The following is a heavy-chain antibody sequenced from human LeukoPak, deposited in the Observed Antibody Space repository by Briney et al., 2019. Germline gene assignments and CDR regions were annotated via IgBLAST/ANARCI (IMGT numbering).Heavy chain of an antibody. Sequence: SETLSLTCAVYGGSLSGYYWSWIRQPPGKGLEWIGEINHSGSTNYNPSLKSRVTISVDTSKNQFSLKLSSVTAADTAVYYCASSYYYDSSGYSFFDYWGQGTLVTVSS. CDR1: GGSLSGYY. J-gene: IGHJ4*02. CDR2: INHSGST. D-gene: IGHD3-22*01. V-gene: IGHV4-34*01. CDR3: ASSYYYDSSGYSFFDY.